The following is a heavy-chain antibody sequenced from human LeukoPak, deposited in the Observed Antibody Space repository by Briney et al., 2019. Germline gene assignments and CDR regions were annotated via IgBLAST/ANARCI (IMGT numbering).Heavy chain of an antibody. CDR3: TRGAYYDFCLMDV. J-gene: IGHJ6*03. CDR2: IKRDGSEK. CDR1: EFTVINDW. D-gene: IGHD3-3*01. V-gene: IGHV3-7*01. Sequence: GGSLRLSRAPSEFTVINDWMTLVRQAPGKGLEWVANIKRDGSEKHYVDSVRGRFTISRENAKNSVYLQMNSLRAEDTGPYYCTRGAYYDFCLMDVWGKGTTVTVSS.